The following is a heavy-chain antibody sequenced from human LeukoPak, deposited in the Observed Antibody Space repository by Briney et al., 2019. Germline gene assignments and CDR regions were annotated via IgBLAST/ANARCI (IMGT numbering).Heavy chain of an antibody. D-gene: IGHD1-26*01. CDR1: GYTFTSYD. CDR3: AREDYSGSFYYFDY. Sequence: ASVKVSCKASGYTFTSYDINWVRQATGQGLEWMGWMNPNSGNTGYAQKFQGRVTMTRNTSIGTAYMELSSLRSEDTAVYYCAREDYSGSFYYFDYWGQGTLVTVSS. V-gene: IGHV1-8*01. CDR2: MNPNSGNT. J-gene: IGHJ4*02.